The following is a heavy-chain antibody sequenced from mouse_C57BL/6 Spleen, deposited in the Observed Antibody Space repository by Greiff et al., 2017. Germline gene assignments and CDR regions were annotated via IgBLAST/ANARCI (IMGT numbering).Heavy chain of an antibody. CDR3: ARDDGYCDY. D-gene: IGHD2-3*01. Sequence: QVQLQQPGAELVRPGSSVKLSCKASGYTFTSYWMDWVKQRPGQGLEWIGNIYPSDSETHYNQKFKDKATLTVDKSSSTASMQLSSLTSEDSAVYYCARDDGYCDYWGQGTTLTVSS. V-gene: IGHV1-61*01. J-gene: IGHJ2*01. CDR2: IYPSDSET. CDR1: GYTFTSYW.